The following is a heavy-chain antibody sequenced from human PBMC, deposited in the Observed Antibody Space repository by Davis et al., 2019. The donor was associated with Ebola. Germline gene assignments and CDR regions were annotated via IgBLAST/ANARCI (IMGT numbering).Heavy chain of an antibody. V-gene: IGHV3-30-3*01. CDR2: ISYDGSNK. CDR1: GFTFSTYT. CDR3: ARDLMFRGVVDHYFDY. D-gene: IGHD3-10*01. Sequence: GESLKISCAASGFTFSTYTMHWVRQAPGKGLEWVAVISYDGSNKYYADSVKGRFTISRDNSKNTLYLQMNSLRADDTAVYYCARDLMFRGVVDHYFDYWGQGTLVTVSS. J-gene: IGHJ4*02.